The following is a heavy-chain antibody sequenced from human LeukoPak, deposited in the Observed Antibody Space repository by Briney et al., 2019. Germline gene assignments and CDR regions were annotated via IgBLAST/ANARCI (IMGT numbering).Heavy chain of an antibody. D-gene: IGHD3-16*02. Sequence: RVASVKVSCKASGYTFTGYYMHWVRQAPGQGLEWMGGIIPIFGTANYAQKFQGRVTITADKSTSTAYMELSSLRSEDTAVYYCARAPFMITFGGVIVLHFDYWGQGTLVTVSS. J-gene: IGHJ4*02. CDR2: IIPIFGTA. CDR3: ARAPFMITFGGVIVLHFDY. V-gene: IGHV1-69*06. CDR1: GYTFTGYY.